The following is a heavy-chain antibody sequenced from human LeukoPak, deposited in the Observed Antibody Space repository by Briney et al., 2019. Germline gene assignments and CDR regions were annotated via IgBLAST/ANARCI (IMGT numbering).Heavy chain of an antibody. CDR2: ISSSSSYI. CDR3: AKAPSNWVYNWFDP. Sequence: GGSLRLSCAASGFTFSSYSMNWVRQAPGKGLEWVSSISSSSSYIYYADSVKGRFTISRDNAKNSLYLQMNSLRAEDTAVYYCAKAPSNWVYNWFDPWGQGTLVTVSS. V-gene: IGHV3-21*04. J-gene: IGHJ5*02. D-gene: IGHD2-8*01. CDR1: GFTFSSYS.